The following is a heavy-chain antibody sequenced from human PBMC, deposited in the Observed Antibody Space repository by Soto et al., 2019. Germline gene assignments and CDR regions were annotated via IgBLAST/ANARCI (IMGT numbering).Heavy chain of an antibody. Sequence: QLQLQESGPGLVKASETLSLTCNVSGGSISSSRSYWAWIRQPPGKGLGWIANIFYSGGTYYNPSLASRVTVSVDTSKNQFSLKLSSVTAADTAVYYCARQPTTADTDLWFDPWGQGTLVTVSS. CDR1: GGSISSSRSY. V-gene: IGHV4-39*01. CDR2: IFYSGGT. CDR3: ARQPTTADTDLWFDP. J-gene: IGHJ5*02. D-gene: IGHD2-15*01.